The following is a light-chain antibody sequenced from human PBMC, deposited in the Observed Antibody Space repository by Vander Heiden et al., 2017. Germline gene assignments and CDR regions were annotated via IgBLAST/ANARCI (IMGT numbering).Light chain of an antibody. Sequence: DIQMTQSPSSVSASVGDRVTITCRASQSITSWLAWYQQKPGKAPKLLIKGASSLQSGVPSRFSGGGSGTDFTLTITDLQPEDFATYYCQQANSFPITFGQGTLLEIK. V-gene: IGKV1-12*01. CDR1: QSITSW. CDR2: GAS. CDR3: QQANSFPIT. J-gene: IGKJ5*01.